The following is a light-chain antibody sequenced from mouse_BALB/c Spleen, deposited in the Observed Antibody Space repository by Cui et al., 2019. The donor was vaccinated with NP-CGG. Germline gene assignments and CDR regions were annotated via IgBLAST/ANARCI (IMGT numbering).Light chain of an antibody. Sequence: QAVVTHESALTTSPGETVTLTFPSSIGAVSTINYANWVQEKPDHLFTGLIGGTNNRAPGVPARFSGSLIGDKAALTITGAQTEDEAIYFCALWYSNHWVFGGGTKLTVL. V-gene: IGLV1*01. CDR2: GTN. J-gene: IGLJ1*01. CDR3: ALWYSNHWV. CDR1: IGAVSTINY.